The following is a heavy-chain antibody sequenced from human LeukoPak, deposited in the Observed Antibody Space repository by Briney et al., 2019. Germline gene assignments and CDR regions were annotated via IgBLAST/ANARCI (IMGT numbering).Heavy chain of an antibody. CDR2: IIPIFGTA. D-gene: IGHD6-19*01. CDR1: GYTFTSYG. J-gene: IGHJ3*02. V-gene: IGHV1-69*13. Sequence: SVKVSCKASGYTFTSYGFSWVRQAPGQGLEWAGGIIPIFGTANYAQKFQGRVTITADESTSTAYMELRSLRSDDTALYYCARFGLGKHIEVAGIPFDIWGQGTMVTVSS. CDR3: ARFGLGKHIEVAGIPFDI.